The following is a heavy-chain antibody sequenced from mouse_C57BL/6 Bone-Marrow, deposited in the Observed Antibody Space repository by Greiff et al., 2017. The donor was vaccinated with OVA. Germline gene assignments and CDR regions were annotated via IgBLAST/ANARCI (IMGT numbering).Heavy chain of an antibody. CDR2: IWSGGST. V-gene: IGHV2-2*01. CDR1: GFSLTSYG. J-gene: IGHJ3*01. CDR3: ARNPSLWLRRRAWFAY. Sequence: VKVEESGPGLVQPSQSLSITCTVSGFSLTSYGVHWVRQSPGKGLEWLGVIWSGGSTDYNAAFISRLSISKDNSKSQVFFKMNSLQADDTAIYYCARNPSLWLRRRAWFAYWGQGTLVTVSA. D-gene: IGHD2-2*01.